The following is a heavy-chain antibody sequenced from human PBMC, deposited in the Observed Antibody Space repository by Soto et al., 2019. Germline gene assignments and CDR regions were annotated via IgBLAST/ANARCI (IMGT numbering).Heavy chain of an antibody. V-gene: IGHV3-48*02. CDR1: GFTFSIYS. D-gene: IGHD1-26*01. J-gene: IGHJ4*02. CDR2: LSSSSGTI. CDR3: AREPRTAVGATGLFDY. Sequence: EVQLVESGGALVQPGGSLRLSCAASGFTFSIYSMIWVRQAPGKGLEWVSYLSSSSGTIQYAESVKGRFTISRDNAKNLLFLQMSSLRDEDTAVYYCAREPRTAVGATGLFDYWGQGTLVTVSS.